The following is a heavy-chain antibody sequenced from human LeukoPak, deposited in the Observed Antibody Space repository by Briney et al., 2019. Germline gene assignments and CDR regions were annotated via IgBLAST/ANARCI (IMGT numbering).Heavy chain of an antibody. Sequence: GASVKVSCKASGYTFTGYCMPWVRHAPGQGLEWMGFINPDSGGTNYAQKFHGRVTMTRETSISTAYMELSRLRSDDTAVYYCARAPNWTYGMVFDYWGQGTLVTVSS. CDR2: INPDSGGT. CDR1: GYTFTGYC. CDR3: ARAPNWTYGMVFDY. V-gene: IGHV1-2*02. D-gene: IGHD1-7*01. J-gene: IGHJ4*02.